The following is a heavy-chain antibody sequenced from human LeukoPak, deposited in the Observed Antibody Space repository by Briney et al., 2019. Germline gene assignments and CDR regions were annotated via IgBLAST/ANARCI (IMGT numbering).Heavy chain of an antibody. CDR2: IYTSGST. CDR1: GGSISSYY. D-gene: IGHD5-18*01. J-gene: IGHJ3*02. CDR3: ARDRRSASRLPFDI. Sequence: SETLSLTCTVSGGSISSYYWSWIRQPAGKGLEWIGRIYTSGSTNYNPSLQSRVTMSVDTSKNQFSLELSSVTAANTAVYYCARDRRSASRLPFDIWGQGTMVTVSS. V-gene: IGHV4-4*07.